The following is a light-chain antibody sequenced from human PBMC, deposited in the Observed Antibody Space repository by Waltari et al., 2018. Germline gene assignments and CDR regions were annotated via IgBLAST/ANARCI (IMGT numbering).Light chain of an antibody. V-gene: IGLV3-27*01. Sequence: SYELTQPSSVSVSPGQTARITCSGDVLAKKYARWFQQKPGQAPVLVIYKDSERPSGIPERFSGSSSGTTVTLTISGAQVEDEADYYCYSAADNLFGGGTKLTVL. CDR1: VLAKKY. J-gene: IGLJ2*01. CDR3: YSAADNL. CDR2: KDS.